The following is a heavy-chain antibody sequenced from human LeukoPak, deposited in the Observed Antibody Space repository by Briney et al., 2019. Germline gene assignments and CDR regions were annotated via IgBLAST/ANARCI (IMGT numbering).Heavy chain of an antibody. CDR2: INPSGGST. V-gene: IGHV1-46*01. Sequence: ASVKVSCKASGYTFTSYYMHWVRQAPGQGLEWMGIINPSGGSTSYAQKFQGRVTMTRDTSTSTVYMELSGLRSEDTAVYYCARGFGYGDYVRPWSFDYWGQGTLVTVSS. CDR3: ARGFGYGDYVRPWSFDY. J-gene: IGHJ4*02. CDR1: GYTFTSYY. D-gene: IGHD4-17*01.